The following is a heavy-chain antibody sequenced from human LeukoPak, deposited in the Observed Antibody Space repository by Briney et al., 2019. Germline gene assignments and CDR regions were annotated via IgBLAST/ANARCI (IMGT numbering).Heavy chain of an antibody. CDR2: INPRSGGT. J-gene: IGHJ3*02. CDR3: ARDTQAFDI. V-gene: IGHV1-2*02. Sequence: GASVKVSCKTSGYTFTGLGLYIHWVRQAPGQGLEWMGWINPRSGGTNYAQKFQGRVTMTRDTSISTAYMELSRLTSDDTAVYYCARDTQAFDIWGQGTMVTVSS. D-gene: IGHD2-15*01. CDR1: GYTFTGLGLY.